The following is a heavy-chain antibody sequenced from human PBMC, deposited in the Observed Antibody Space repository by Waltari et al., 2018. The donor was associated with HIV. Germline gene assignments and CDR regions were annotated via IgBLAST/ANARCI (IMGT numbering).Heavy chain of an antibody. D-gene: IGHD3-3*01. V-gene: IGHV4-38-2*02. CDR3: ARVGGRTYYDFWSGPAQHWFDP. CDR1: GYSISSGYY. J-gene: IGHJ5*02. Sequence: QVQLQESGPGLVKPSETLSLPCTVSGYSISSGYYWGWIRQPPRKGLEWIGSIDHSGSTYYNPSLKSRVTISVDTSKNQFSLKLSSVTAADTAVYYCARVGGRTYYDFWSGPAQHWFDPWGQGTLVTVSS. CDR2: IDHSGST.